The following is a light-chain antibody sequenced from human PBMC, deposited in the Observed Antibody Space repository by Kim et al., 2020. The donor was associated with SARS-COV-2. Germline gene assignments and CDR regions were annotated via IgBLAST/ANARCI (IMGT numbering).Light chain of an antibody. V-gene: IGKV1-8*01. Sequence: IRMTQSPSSFSASTGDRVTITCRASQGISSYLAWYQQKPGKAPKLLIYAASSLQSGVPSRFSGSGSGTDFTLTISSLQPEDFATYYCQQANSFPWTFGQGTKVDIK. CDR2: AAS. CDR3: QQANSFPWT. J-gene: IGKJ1*01. CDR1: QGISSY.